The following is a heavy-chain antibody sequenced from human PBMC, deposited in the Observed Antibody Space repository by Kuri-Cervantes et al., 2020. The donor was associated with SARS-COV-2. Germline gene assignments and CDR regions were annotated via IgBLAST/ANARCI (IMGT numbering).Heavy chain of an antibody. CDR1: GFTFDDYA. CDR3: ARGGDGYMNWFDP. V-gene: IGHV3-9*03. D-gene: IGHD5-24*01. CDR2: ISWNSGSI. Sequence: SLKISCAASGFTFDDYAMHWVRQAPGKGLEWVSGISWNSGSIGYADSVKGRFTISRDNAKNSLYLQMNSLRAEDMALYYCARGGDGYMNWFDPWGQGTLVTVSS. J-gene: IGHJ5*02.